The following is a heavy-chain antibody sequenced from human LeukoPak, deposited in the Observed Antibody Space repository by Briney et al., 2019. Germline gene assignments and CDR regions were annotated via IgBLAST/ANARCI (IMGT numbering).Heavy chain of an antibody. Sequence: SETLSLTCTVSGGSISSYYWSWVRQPPGKGLEGMGDIYYSGSTHSTPSLKSRLPISVDTSKNQFSLKLSSVTAADTAVYYCARGGSSGWYYFDSWGQGTLVTVSS. J-gene: IGHJ4*02. CDR2: IYYSGST. CDR3: ARGGSSGWYYFDS. V-gene: IGHV4-59*01. D-gene: IGHD6-19*01. CDR1: GGSISSYY.